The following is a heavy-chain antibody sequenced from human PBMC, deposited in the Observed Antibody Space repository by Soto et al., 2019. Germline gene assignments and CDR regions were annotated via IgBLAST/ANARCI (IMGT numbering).Heavy chain of an antibody. Sequence: SRTLSLTCAMSGDSVSGNSAAWNWIRQSPSGGLEWLGRTYYRSKWYNDYAVSVKSRITINPDTSKNQFSLQLNSVTPEDTAVYYCARDHRSGWFESDYYYGMDVWGQGTTVTVSS. D-gene: IGHD6-19*01. CDR1: GDSVSGNSAA. V-gene: IGHV6-1*01. CDR3: ARDHRSGWFESDYYYGMDV. CDR2: TYYRSKWYN. J-gene: IGHJ6*02.